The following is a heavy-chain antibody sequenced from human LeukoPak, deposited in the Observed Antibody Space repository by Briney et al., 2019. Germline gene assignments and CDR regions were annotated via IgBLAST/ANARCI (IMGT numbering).Heavy chain of an antibody. Sequence: SGPALVKPTQTLTLTCTFSGFSLNTSGMRVSWIRQPPGKALEGLARIDLDDDKFYRTSLKTRLTISKDTSNNQVVLTMTNMDPVDTATYYCARTLGYTYGPFDYWGQGTLVTVSS. J-gene: IGHJ4*02. CDR1: GFSLNTSGMR. CDR2: IDLDDDK. CDR3: ARTLGYTYGPFDY. V-gene: IGHV2-70*04. D-gene: IGHD5-18*01.